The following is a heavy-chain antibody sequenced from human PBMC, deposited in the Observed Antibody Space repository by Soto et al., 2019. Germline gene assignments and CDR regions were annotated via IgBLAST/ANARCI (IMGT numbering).Heavy chain of an antibody. J-gene: IGHJ5*02. CDR1: GYTFTNYG. D-gene: IGHD6-19*01. V-gene: IGHV1-18*01. CDR3: ARAGQWLDEGWFDP. CDR2: ISAYIGNT. Sequence: QVHLEQSGPEVKRPGASVKVSCKASGYTFTNYGFGWVRQAPGQGLEWMGWISAYIGNTNYADSLQGRVTIATVTSTSTAYMELRGRRSDDTAVYYCARAGQWLDEGWFDPWGQGTLVTVSS.